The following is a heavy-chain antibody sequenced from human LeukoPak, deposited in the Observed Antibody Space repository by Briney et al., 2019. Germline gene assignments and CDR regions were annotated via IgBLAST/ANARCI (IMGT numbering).Heavy chain of an antibody. Sequence: SETLSLTCAVYGGSFSGYYWSWLRQPPGKGLEWIGEINHSGSTNYNPSLKSRVTISVDTSKNQFSLKLSSVTAADTAVYYCARGSRGYSGYAVGKLDYWGQGTLVTVSS. V-gene: IGHV4-34*01. D-gene: IGHD5-12*01. J-gene: IGHJ4*02. CDR2: INHSGST. CDR1: GGSFSGYY. CDR3: ARGSRGYSGYAVGKLDY.